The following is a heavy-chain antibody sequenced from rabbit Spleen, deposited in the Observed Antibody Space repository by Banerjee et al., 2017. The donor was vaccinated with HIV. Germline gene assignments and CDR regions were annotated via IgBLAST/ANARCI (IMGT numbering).Heavy chain of an antibody. CDR3: ARSLYSGYGYYDFTRLNF. CDR2: IYTSSGGT. CDR1: GIDFSSYYY. V-gene: IGHV1S45*01. D-gene: IGHD6-1*01. Sequence: QEQLVESGGGLVKPGASLTLTCTASGIDFSSYYYMCWVRQAPGKGLEWIACIYTSSGGTHYTNWAKGRFTISKTSSTTVTLQMTSLTAADTATYFCARSLYSGYGYYDFTRLNFWGPGTLVTVS. J-gene: IGHJ6*01.